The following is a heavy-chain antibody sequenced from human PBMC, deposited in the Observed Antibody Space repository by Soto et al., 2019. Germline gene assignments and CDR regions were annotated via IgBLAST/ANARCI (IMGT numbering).Heavy chain of an antibody. Sequence: LRLSCAASGFTFSSYGMHWVRQAPGKGLGWVAVISYDGSNKYYADSVKGRFTISRDNSKNTLYLQMNSLRAEDTAVYYCAKTKNHGGSGWYYHYYYGMDVWGQGTTVTVSS. D-gene: IGHD6-19*01. J-gene: IGHJ6*02. V-gene: IGHV3-30*18. CDR2: ISYDGSNK. CDR1: GFTFSSYG. CDR3: AKTKNHGGSGWYYHYYYGMDV.